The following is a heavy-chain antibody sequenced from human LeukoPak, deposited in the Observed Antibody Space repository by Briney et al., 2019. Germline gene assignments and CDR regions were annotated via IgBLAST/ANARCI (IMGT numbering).Heavy chain of an antibody. CDR3: AKSQGWGGTNNPLDY. D-gene: IGHD1-14*01. V-gene: IGHV3-23*01. Sequence: GGSLRLSCAASGFTFSSYSMSWVRQPPGKGLEWVSGISGSGDNTYYADSVNGRFTISRDNSKNTVYLQMNSLRAEDTAVYYCAKSQGWGGTNNPLDYWGQGTLVIVSS. CDR1: GFTFSSYS. CDR2: ISGSGDNT. J-gene: IGHJ4*02.